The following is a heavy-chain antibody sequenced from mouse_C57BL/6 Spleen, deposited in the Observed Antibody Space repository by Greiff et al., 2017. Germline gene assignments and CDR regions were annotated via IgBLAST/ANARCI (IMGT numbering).Heavy chain of an antibody. CDR3: ARWLGLLREAMDY. CDR1: GYTFTDYY. CDR2: INPNNGGT. V-gene: IGHV1-26*01. D-gene: IGHD2-3*01. Sequence: DVQLQESGPELVKPGASVKISCKASGYTFTDYYMNWVKQSHGKSLEWIGDINPNNGGTSYNQKFKGKATLTVDKSSSTAYMELRSLTSEDSAVYYCARWLGLLREAMDYWGQGTSVTVSS. J-gene: IGHJ4*01.